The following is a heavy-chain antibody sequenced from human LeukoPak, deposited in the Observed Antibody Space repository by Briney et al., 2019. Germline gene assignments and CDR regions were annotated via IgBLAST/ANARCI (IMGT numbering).Heavy chain of an antibody. D-gene: IGHD4-17*01. CDR3: ARYRGEPTTFDY. Sequence: ASETLSLTCTDSGGSISSGDYYWSWIRQPPGKGLEWIGYIYYSGSTYYNPSLKSRVTISVDTSKNQFSLKLSSVTAADTAVYYCARYRGEPTTFDYWGQGTLVTVSS. CDR1: GGSISSGDYY. CDR2: IYYSGST. V-gene: IGHV4-30-4*01. J-gene: IGHJ4*02.